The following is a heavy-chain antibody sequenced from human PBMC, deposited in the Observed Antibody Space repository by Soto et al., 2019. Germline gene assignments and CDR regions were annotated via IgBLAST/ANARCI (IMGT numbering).Heavy chain of an antibody. V-gene: IGHV1-69*04. Sequence: QVQLVQSGAEVKRPGSSVKVSCKASGDTFSFYSINWVRQAPGLGLEWMGRVNPILSMSNYAQRFQGRVTXTXDXXTSTAYMELSGLRSEDTAMYYWATSYGSGYRAFDYWGQGALVTVSS. CDR2: VNPILSMS. J-gene: IGHJ4*02. CDR3: ATSYGSGYRAFDY. CDR1: GDTFSFYS. D-gene: IGHD3-10*01.